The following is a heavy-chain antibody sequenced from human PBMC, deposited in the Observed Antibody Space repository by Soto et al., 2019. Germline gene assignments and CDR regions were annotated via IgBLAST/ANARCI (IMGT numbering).Heavy chain of an antibody. CDR1: GFTFSSYA. CDR3: ARGRYCSGGSCYFLGSWFDP. CDR2: ISYDGSNK. Sequence: PGGSLRLSCAASGFTFSSYAMHWVRQAPGKGLEWVAVISYDGSNKYYADSVKGRFTISRDNSKYTLYLQMNSLRAEDTAVYYCARGRYCSGGSCYFLGSWFDPWGQGTLVTVSS. V-gene: IGHV3-30-3*01. J-gene: IGHJ5*02. D-gene: IGHD2-15*01.